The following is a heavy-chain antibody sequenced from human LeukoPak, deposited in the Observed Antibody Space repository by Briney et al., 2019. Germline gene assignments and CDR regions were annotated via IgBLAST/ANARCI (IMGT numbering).Heavy chain of an antibody. CDR1: GFTFNTYS. J-gene: IGHJ4*02. D-gene: IGHD5-12*01. Sequence: GGSLRLSCAASGFTFNTYSMTWVRQAPGKGLEWVSYIISSSSIIYYADSVKGRFTISRDNAKNSLYLQMNSLRVEDTGVYYCARVRVDSTRYFDYWAQGTLVTVSS. V-gene: IGHV3-48*04. CDR3: ARVRVDSTRYFDY. CDR2: IISSSSII.